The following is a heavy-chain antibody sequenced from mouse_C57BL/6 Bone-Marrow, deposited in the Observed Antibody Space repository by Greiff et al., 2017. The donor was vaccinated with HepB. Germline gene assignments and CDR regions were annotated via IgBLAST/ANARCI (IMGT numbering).Heavy chain of an antibody. CDR3: ARDDYDYAMDY. CDR1: GFTFSSYA. J-gene: IGHJ4*01. Sequence: EVQRVESGGGLVKPGGSLKLSCAASGFTFSSYAMSWVRQTPEKRLEWVATISDGGSYTYYPDNVKGRFTISRDNAKNKLYLQMRHLKSEDTAMYYCARDDYDYAMDYWGQGTSVTVSS. V-gene: IGHV5-4*01. D-gene: IGHD2-4*01. CDR2: ISDGGSYT.